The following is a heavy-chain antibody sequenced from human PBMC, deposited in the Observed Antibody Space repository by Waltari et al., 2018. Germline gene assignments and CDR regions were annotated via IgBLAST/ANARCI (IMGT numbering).Heavy chain of an antibody. CDR3: ARPPPGYSLYYFDY. V-gene: IGHV4-39*01. CDR2: IYYSGST. D-gene: IGHD6-13*01. Sequence: QLQLQESGPGLVKPSETLSLTCTVSGGSISSSSYYWGWIRQPPGKGLEWIGSIYYSGSTYYNPSLKSRVTISVDTSKNQFSLKLSSVTAADTAVYYCARPPPGYSLYYFDYWGQGTLVTVSS. J-gene: IGHJ4*02. CDR1: GGSISSSSYY.